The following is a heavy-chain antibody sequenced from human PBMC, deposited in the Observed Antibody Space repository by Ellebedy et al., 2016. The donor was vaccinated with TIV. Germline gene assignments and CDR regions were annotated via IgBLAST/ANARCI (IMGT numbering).Heavy chain of an antibody. CDR2: INHSGST. CDR1: GGTFSSYA. CDR3: ARLVATRDYYGMDV. V-gene: IGHV4-34*01. Sequence: SCXASGGTFSSYAISWIRQPPGKGLEWIGEINHSGSTNYNPSLKSRVTISVDTSKNQFSLKLSSVTAADTAVYYCARLVATRDYYGMDVWGQGTTVTVSS. J-gene: IGHJ6*02. D-gene: IGHD2-15*01.